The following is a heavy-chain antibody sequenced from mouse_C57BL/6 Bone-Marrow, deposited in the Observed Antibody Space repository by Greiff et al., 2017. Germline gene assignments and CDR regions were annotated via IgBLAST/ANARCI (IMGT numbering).Heavy chain of an antibody. CDR3: IYGSRTAWFAY. CDR2: IDPENGDS. V-gene: IGHV14-4*01. Sequence: DVKLQESGAELVRPGASVKLSCTASGFNIKDDYMHWVKQRPEQGLEWIGWIDPENGDSESASKFQGKATITADTSSNTAYLQLSSLTSEDTAVYYCIYGSRTAWFAYWGQGTLVTVSA. D-gene: IGHD1-1*01. J-gene: IGHJ3*01. CDR1: GFNIKDDY.